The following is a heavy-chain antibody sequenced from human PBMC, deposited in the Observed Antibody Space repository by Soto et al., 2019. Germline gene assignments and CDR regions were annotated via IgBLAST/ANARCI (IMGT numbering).Heavy chain of an antibody. Sequence: PGESLKISCKGSGYSFTSYWIGWVRQMPGKGLEWMGIIYPGDSDTRYSASFQGQVTISADKSISTAYLQWSSLKASDTAMYYCARGSPRENEVRVPAAFDIWGQGTMVTVSS. V-gene: IGHV5-51*01. J-gene: IGHJ3*02. CDR2: IYPGDSDT. D-gene: IGHD1-1*01. CDR1: GYSFTSYW. CDR3: ARGSPRENEVRVPAAFDI.